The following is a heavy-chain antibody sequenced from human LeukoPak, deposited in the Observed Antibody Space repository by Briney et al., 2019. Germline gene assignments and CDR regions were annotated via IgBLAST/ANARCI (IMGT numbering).Heavy chain of an antibody. V-gene: IGHV3-30*18. Sequence: PGGSLRLSCAASGFTFSTHGMHWVRQAPGKGLEWVAVASYDGSNKYYADSVKGRFTISGDNPKNTLYLQMNSLRAEDTAVYYCAKDWGNWGYGYYFDHWGQGTLVTVSS. CDR3: AKDWGNWGYGYYFDH. CDR2: ASYDGSNK. CDR1: GFTFSTHG. J-gene: IGHJ4*02. D-gene: IGHD7-27*01.